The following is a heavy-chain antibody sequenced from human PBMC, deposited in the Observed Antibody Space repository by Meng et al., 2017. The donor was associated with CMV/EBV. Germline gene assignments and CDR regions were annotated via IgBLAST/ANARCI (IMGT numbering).Heavy chain of an antibody. CDR3: AKRRRSYGNAFDI. CDR1: GFTFSSYS. CDR2: ISSSSSYI. D-gene: IGHD1-26*01. V-gene: IGHV3-21*01. J-gene: IGHJ3*02. Sequence: GESLKISCAASGFTFSSYSMNWVRQAPGKGLEWVSSISSSSSYIYYADSVKGRFTISRDNAKNSLYLQMNSLRAEDTAVYYCAKRRRSYGNAFDIWGQGTMVTVSS.